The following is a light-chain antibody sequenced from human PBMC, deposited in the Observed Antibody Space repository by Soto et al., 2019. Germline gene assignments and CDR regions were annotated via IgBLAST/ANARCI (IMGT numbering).Light chain of an antibody. J-gene: IGLJ2*01. CDR2: YDS. Sequence: YALTQPPSVSVAPGKTARITCGGNNIGSKSVHWYQQKPGQAPVLVIYYDSDRPSGIPERFSGSNSGNTATLTISRVEAGDEADYYCQVWDSSSDHPVFGGGTKLTVL. CDR3: QVWDSSSDHPV. V-gene: IGLV3-21*04. CDR1: NIGSKS.